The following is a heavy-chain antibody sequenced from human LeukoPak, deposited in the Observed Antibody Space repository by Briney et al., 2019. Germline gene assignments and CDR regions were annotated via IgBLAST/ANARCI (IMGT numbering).Heavy chain of an antibody. CDR1: GGSFGGHS. CDR2: ISHTGGI. Sequence: SETLSLTCAVYGGSFGGHSWSWIRQAPGKGLEWIGEISHTGGINYNPSLKSRGTISVDTSNNQFSLKLSSVTAADTAVYYCARITDRTIFGEIMHGFDIWGQGTPVTVSS. D-gene: IGHD3-3*01. CDR3: ARITDRTIFGEIMHGFDI. J-gene: IGHJ3*02. V-gene: IGHV4-34*01.